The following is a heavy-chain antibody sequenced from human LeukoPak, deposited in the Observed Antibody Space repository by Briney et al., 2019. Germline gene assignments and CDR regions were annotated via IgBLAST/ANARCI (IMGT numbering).Heavy chain of an antibody. CDR1: GFTFRRYW. CDR3: ARGAVLRYFDPYGMDV. V-gene: IGHV3-74*01. D-gene: IGHD3-9*01. J-gene: IGHJ6*04. CDR2: INSDGSST. Sequence: GGSLRLSCAASGFTFRRYWMHWVRQAPGKGLGWVSRINSDGSSTSYADSVKGRFTISRDNAKTTLYLRMNSLRAEDTAVYYCARGAVLRYFDPYGMDVWGKGTTVTVSS.